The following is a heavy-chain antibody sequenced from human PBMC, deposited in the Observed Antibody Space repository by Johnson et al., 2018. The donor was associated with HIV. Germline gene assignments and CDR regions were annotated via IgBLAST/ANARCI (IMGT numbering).Heavy chain of an antibody. CDR3: ARAVTPFGDWEAFDI. J-gene: IGHJ3*02. D-gene: IGHD3-10*01. V-gene: IGHV3-15*01. CDR1: GFTFSDYY. Sequence: EVQLVESGGGLVKPGGSLRLSCAASGFTFSDYYMSWIRQAPGKGLEWVGRIKSKTDGGTTDYAAPVKGRFTISRDDSKNTLYLQMNSLRAEDTAVYYCARAVTPFGDWEAFDIWGQGTVVTVSS. CDR2: IKSKTDGGTT.